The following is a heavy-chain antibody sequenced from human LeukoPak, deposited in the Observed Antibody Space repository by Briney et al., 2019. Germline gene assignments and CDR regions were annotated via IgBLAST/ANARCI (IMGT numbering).Heavy chain of an antibody. J-gene: IGHJ3*02. CDR1: GGSISSYY. CDR3: ARGKYYYGSGSYAVRDAFDI. V-gene: IGHV4-59*12. CDR2: IYYSGST. D-gene: IGHD3-10*01. Sequence: PSETLSLTCTVSGGSISSYYWSWIRQPPGKGLEWIGYIYYSGSTNYNPSLKSRVTISVDTSKNQFSLKLSSVTAADTAVYYCARGKYYYGSGSYAVRDAFDIWGQGTMVTVSS.